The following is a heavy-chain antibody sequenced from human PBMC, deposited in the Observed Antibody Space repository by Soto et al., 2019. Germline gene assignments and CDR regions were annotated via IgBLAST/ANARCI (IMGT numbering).Heavy chain of an antibody. CDR2: INSDGSST. D-gene: IGHD3-10*01. Sequence: GGSLRLSCAASGFTFSSYWMHWVRQAPGKGLVWVSRINSDGSSTSYADSVKGRFTISRDNAKNTLYLQMNSLRAEDTAVYYCARGRYGSGSYYSFDYWGQGTLVTVSS. CDR3: ARGRYGSGSYYSFDY. J-gene: IGHJ4*02. CDR1: GFTFSSYW. V-gene: IGHV3-74*01.